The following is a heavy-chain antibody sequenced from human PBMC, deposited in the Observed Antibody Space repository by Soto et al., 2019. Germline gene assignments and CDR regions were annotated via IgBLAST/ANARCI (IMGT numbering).Heavy chain of an antibody. V-gene: IGHV1-3*01. CDR1: GYTFTSYA. D-gene: IGHD3-3*01. Sequence: ASVKVSCKASGYTFTSYAMHWVRQAPGQRLEWMGWINAGNGNTKYSQKFQGRVTITRDTSASTAYMELSGLRSEDTAVYYCARAYDFWSGYRPSTELTRFDPWGQGNLVTVSS. CDR2: INAGNGNT. J-gene: IGHJ5*02. CDR3: ARAYDFWSGYRPSTELTRFDP.